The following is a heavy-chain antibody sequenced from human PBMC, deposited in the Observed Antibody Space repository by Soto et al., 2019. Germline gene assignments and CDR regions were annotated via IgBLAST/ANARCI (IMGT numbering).Heavy chain of an antibody. J-gene: IGHJ4*01. CDR1: GSSFSPYY. V-gene: IGHV4-59*01. CDR2: IYYSGNT. CDR3: ARTPGLKDFWDGLSYPFDY. Sequence: SETLSLTCTVSGSSFSPYYWSWIRQPPGKGLEWIGYIYYSGNTNYNPSLMSRVAISVDTSNDQFSLRLTSVTAGDTAIYYCARTPGLKDFWDGLSYPFDYWGHGIAVTVSS. D-gene: IGHD3-3*01.